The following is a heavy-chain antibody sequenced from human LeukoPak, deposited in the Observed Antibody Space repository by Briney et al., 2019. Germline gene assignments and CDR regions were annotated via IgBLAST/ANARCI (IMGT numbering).Heavy chain of an antibody. J-gene: IGHJ4*02. Sequence: PSETLSLTCAVYGGSFSGYYWSWIRQPPGKGLEWIGEINHSGSTNYNPSLKSRVTISVDTSKNQFSLKLSSVTAADTAVYYCARNFDWSPYYFDYWGQGTLVTVSS. CDR1: GGSFSGYY. CDR3: ARNFDWSPYYFDY. D-gene: IGHD3-9*01. V-gene: IGHV4-34*01. CDR2: INHSGST.